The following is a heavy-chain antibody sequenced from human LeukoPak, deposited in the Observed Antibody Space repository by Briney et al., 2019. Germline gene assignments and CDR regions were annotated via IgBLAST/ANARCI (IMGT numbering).Heavy chain of an antibody. CDR2: INHSGST. Sequence: TSETLSLTCTVSGGSVSSYYWSWIRQPPGKGLEWIGEINHSGSTNYNPSLKSRVTISVDTSKNQFSLKLGSVTAADTAVYYCARPIVVVPLRAFDIWGQGTMVTVSS. V-gene: IGHV4-34*01. J-gene: IGHJ3*02. D-gene: IGHD2-21*01. CDR3: ARPIVVVPLRAFDI. CDR1: GGSVSSYY.